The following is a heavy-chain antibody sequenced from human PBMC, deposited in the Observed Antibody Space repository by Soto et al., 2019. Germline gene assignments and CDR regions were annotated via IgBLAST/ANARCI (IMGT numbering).Heavy chain of an antibody. CDR1: GFTFSSYW. V-gene: IGHV3-7*01. J-gene: IGHJ6*02. CDR2: IEQDGSEK. CDR3: ARDVSYDFWSGFYGMDV. Sequence: EVQLVESGGGLVQPGGSLRLSCAASGFTFSSYWMSWVRQAPGKGLEWVANIEQDGSEKYYVDSVKGRFTISRDNAKNLLYLQMNSLRVEDTAVYYCARDVSYDFWSGFYGMDVWGQGTTVTVSS. D-gene: IGHD3-3*01.